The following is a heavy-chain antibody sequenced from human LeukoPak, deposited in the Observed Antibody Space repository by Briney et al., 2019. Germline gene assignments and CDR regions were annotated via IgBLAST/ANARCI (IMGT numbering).Heavy chain of an antibody. CDR2: IIPILGIA. CDR1: GGTFSSYA. V-gene: IGHV1-69*04. CDR3: AREVEMATIGVYYFDH. J-gene: IGHJ4*02. D-gene: IGHD5-24*01. Sequence: ASVKVSCKASGGTFSSYAISWVRQAPGQGLEWMGRIIPILGIANYAQKFQGRVTITADKSTSTAYMELSSLRSEDTAVYYCAREVEMATIGVYYFDHWGQGALVTVSS.